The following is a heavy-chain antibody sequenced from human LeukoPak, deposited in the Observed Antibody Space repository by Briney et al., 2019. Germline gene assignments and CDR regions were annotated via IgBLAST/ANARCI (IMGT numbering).Heavy chain of an antibody. Sequence: ASVKVSCKASGFSYGISWVRQAPGRGLEWMGWISAYHGNTNYAQNLQGRVTMTTDTSTSTAYMELRSLRSDDTAVYYCARDGSGTWNDYWGQGTLVTVSS. V-gene: IGHV1-18*01. CDR3: ARDGSGTWNDY. CDR2: ISAYHGNT. CDR1: GFSYG. D-gene: IGHD3-10*01. J-gene: IGHJ4*02.